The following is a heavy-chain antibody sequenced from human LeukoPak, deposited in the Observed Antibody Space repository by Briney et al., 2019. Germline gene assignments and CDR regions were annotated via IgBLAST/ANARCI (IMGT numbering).Heavy chain of an antibody. Sequence: GGSLRLSCAASGFTVSNNYMNWVRQAPGKGLEWVSLIYSGGSTHYADSVKGRFTISRDSSRNTLYLQMNSLRVEDTAVYYCARDPSAVAINTYGWGQGTLVAVSS. CDR3: ARDPSAVAINTYG. CDR1: GFTVSNNY. CDR2: IYSGGST. J-gene: IGHJ4*02. V-gene: IGHV3-66*01. D-gene: IGHD6-13*01.